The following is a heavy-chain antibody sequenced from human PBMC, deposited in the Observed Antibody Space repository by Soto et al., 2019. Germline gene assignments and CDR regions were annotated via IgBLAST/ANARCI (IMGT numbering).Heavy chain of an antibody. V-gene: IGHV4-30-2*01. CDR2: IYHSGST. Sequence: PSETLSLTCGVSGGSISSGGYSWSWIRQPPGKGLEWIGYIYHSGSTYYNPSLKSRVTISVDRSKNQFSLKLSSVTAADTAVYYCARGRITMVFDYWGQGTLVTVSS. CDR3: ARGRITMVFDY. J-gene: IGHJ4*02. D-gene: IGHD3-10*01. CDR1: GGSISSGGYS.